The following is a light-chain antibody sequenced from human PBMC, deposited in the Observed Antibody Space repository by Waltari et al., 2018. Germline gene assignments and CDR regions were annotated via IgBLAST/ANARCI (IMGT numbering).Light chain of an antibody. Sequence: QSALPQPPSVSGSPGQSVTTSSPGPSNAVGSYNLVSWYQQPPGTAPKLMIYEVSNRPSGVPDHFSGSKSGNTASLTISGLQPEDEADYYCNSFTTSTTWVFGGGTRVTVL. V-gene: IGLV2-18*02. CDR2: EVS. CDR3: NSFTTSTTWV. CDR1: SNAVGSYNL. J-gene: IGLJ3*02.